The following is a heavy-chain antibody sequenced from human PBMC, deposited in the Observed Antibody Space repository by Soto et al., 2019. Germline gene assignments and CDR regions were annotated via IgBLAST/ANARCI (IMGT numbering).Heavy chain of an antibody. V-gene: IGHV4-39*01. CDR1: GGSISSISYY. D-gene: IGHD1-20*01. J-gene: IGHJ3*02. Sequence: SETLSLTCTVSGGSISSISYYWGWIRQPPGKGLEWIGSIYYSGSTYYNPSLKSRVTISVDTSKNQFSLKLSSVTAADTAVYYCARLSISYAFDIWGQGTMVTVSS. CDR2: IYYSGST. CDR3: ARLSISYAFDI.